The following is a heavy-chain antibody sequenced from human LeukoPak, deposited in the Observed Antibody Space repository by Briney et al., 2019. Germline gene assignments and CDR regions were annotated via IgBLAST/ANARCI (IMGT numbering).Heavy chain of an antibody. CDR3: AKDAHSGSSYYYYYGMDV. Sequence: GRSLRPSCAASGFTFSSYGMHWVRQAPGKGLEWVAVISYDGSNKYYADSVKGRFTISRDNSKNTLYLQMNSLRAEDTAVYYCAKDAHSGSSYYYYYGMDVWGQGTTVTVSS. J-gene: IGHJ6*02. V-gene: IGHV3-30*18. D-gene: IGHD1-26*01. CDR2: ISYDGSNK. CDR1: GFTFSSYG.